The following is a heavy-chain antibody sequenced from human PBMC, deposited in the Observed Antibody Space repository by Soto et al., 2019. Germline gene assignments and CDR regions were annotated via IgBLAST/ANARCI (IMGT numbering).Heavy chain of an antibody. CDR3: AKNHPPFHSVGATDY. Sequence: QVQLVESGGGVVQPGRSLRLSCAASGFTFSSYGMHWVRQAPGKGLELVAVISYDGSNKYYADSVKGRFTISRDNSKNTLYLQMNSLRAEDTAVYYCAKNHPPFHSVGATDYWGQGTLVTVSS. CDR2: ISYDGSNK. D-gene: IGHD1-26*01. J-gene: IGHJ4*02. CDR1: GFTFSSYG. V-gene: IGHV3-30*18.